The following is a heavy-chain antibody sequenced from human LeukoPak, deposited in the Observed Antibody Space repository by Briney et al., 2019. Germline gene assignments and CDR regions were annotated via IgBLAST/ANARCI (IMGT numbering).Heavy chain of an antibody. Sequence: SETLSLTCAVYGGSFSGYYWSWFRQPPGKGLEWIGEINHSGSTNYNPSLKSRVTMSVDASKNHFSLTLNSVTAADTAVYFCARGLPVPAHDAFDIWGPGTMVSVSS. CDR1: GGSFSGYY. CDR3: ARGLPVPAHDAFDI. CDR2: INHSGST. J-gene: IGHJ3*02. V-gene: IGHV4-34*01. D-gene: IGHD2-2*01.